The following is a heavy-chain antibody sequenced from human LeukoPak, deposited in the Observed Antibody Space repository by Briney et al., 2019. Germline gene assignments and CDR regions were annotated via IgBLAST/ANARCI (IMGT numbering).Heavy chain of an antibody. CDR1: GFTFRSFE. CDR2: ITGSGRTA. J-gene: IGHJ5*02. D-gene: IGHD6-19*01. CDR3: ARELRGSGFDP. Sequence: PGGSLRLSCTASGFTFRSFEMNWVRQAPGKGLEWVSYITGSGRTAEYADSVKGRFTISRDSARNSLYLQMNSLRVEDTSIYYCARELRGSGFDPWGQGTQVTVSS. V-gene: IGHV3-48*03.